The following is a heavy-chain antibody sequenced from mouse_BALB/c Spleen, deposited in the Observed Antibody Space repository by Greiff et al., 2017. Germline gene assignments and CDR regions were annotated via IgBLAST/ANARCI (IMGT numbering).Heavy chain of an antibody. CDR2: IDPANGNT. V-gene: IGHV14-3*02. Sequence: VQLQQSGAELVKPGASVKLSCTASGFNIKDTYMHWVKQRPEQGLEWIGRIDPANGNTKYDPKFQGKATITADTSSNTAYLQLSSLTSEDTAVYYCARGGYGSSFLFAYWGQGTLVTVSA. CDR1: GFNIKDTY. J-gene: IGHJ3*01. CDR3: ARGGYGSSFLFAY. D-gene: IGHD1-1*01.